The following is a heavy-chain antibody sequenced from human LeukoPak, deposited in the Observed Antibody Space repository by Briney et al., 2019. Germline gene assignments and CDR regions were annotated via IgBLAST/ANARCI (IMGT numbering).Heavy chain of an antibody. CDR1: GFTFSSYA. V-gene: IGHV3-23*01. D-gene: IGHD3-3*01. CDR3: AAPYDFWSGYSY. J-gene: IGHJ4*02. Sequence: GGSLRLSCAASGFTFSSYAMTWVRQAPGRGLEWVSSISGGGDSTYYADSVKGRFTISRDNSKNTLFLQMNSLRAEDTAVYYCAAPYDFWSGYSYWGQGTLVTVSS. CDR2: ISGGGDST.